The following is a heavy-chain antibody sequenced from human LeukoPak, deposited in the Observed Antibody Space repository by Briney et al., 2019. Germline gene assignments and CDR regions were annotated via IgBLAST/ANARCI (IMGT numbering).Heavy chain of an antibody. D-gene: IGHD4-23*01. Sequence: TSETLSLTCTVSGGSINSYYWSWIRQPAGKGLERIGRIYTTGSTNYNPSLKSRVTMSVDTSKNQFSLKLSSVTAADTAVYYCARDASYGGNRYYYYYYMDVWGKGTTVTVSS. V-gene: IGHV4-4*07. CDR3: ARDASYGGNRYYYYYYMDV. CDR1: GGSINSYY. CDR2: IYTTGST. J-gene: IGHJ6*03.